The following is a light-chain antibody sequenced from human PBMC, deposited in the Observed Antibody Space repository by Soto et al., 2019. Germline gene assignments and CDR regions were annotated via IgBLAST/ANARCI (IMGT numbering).Light chain of an antibody. V-gene: IGLV1-40*01. CDR1: SSNIGAGYD. CDR2: GNS. CDR3: QSYDSSLSAWV. J-gene: IGLJ3*02. Sequence: QSVLTQPPSVSGAPGQRVPISCTGSSSNIGAGYDVHWYQQLPGPAPKLLIYGNSNRPSGVPDRFAGSKSGTSASLAITGLDADDEADYCCQSYDSSLSAWVFGGGTKLTVL.